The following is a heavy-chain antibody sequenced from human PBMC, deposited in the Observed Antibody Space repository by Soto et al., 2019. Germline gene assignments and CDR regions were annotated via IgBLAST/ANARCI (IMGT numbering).Heavy chain of an antibody. Sequence: ASVKVPSKASGYTFTSYGLSCVRQAPGQGLEWMGLISAYNRNTNYAQKLQGRVTMTTDTSTSTAYMELRILRADDTAVYYCARVIAAAADFHYWCQGTLVTVS. J-gene: IGHJ4*02. CDR1: GYTFTSYG. D-gene: IGHD6-13*01. CDR2: ISAYNRNT. CDR3: ARVIAAAADFHY. V-gene: IGHV1-18*01.